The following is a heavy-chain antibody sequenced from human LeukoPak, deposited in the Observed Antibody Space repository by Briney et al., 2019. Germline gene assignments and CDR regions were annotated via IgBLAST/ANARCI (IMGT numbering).Heavy chain of an antibody. CDR2: VYRSGNT. V-gene: IGHV4-59*01. CDR3: ARVKDFAYSFFDL. CDR1: GGSISQYY. J-gene: IGHJ2*01. Sequence: SETLSLTCTLSGGSISQYYWSWIRQPPGKGPEWIGYVYRSGNTNYNPSLKSRVTIPVDTSKNHFSLSLTSVTAADTAVYYCARVKDFAYSFFDLWGRGTLVTVSS.